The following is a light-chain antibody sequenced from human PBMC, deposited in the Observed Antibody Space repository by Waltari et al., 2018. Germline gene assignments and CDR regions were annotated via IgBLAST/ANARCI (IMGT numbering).Light chain of an antibody. Sequence: QSVLTQPPSASGTPGQSVTMSCSGSSSNIGKNSANWYQQGPGTAPKLLIYSDHQRPSGVPARFFGSKSDTSASLAISGLQSDDEADYYCATWDDSLKGWVFGGGTKLTVL. V-gene: IGLV1-44*01. CDR3: ATWDDSLKGWV. J-gene: IGLJ3*02. CDR2: SDH. CDR1: SSNIGKNS.